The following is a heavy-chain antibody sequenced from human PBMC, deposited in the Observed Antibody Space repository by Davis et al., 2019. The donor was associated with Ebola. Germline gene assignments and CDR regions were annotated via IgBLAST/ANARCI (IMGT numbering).Heavy chain of an antibody. CDR2: MNPNSGNT. J-gene: IGHJ5*02. V-gene: IGHV1-8*02. CDR1: GGTFSSYA. Sequence: AASVKVSCKASGGTFSSYAISWVRQAPGQGLEWMGWMNPNSGNTGYAQKFQGRVTMTRNTSISTAYMELSSLRSEDTAVYYCAREGGSYYGNWFDPWGQGTLVTVSS. CDR3: AREGGSYYGNWFDP. D-gene: IGHD1-26*01.